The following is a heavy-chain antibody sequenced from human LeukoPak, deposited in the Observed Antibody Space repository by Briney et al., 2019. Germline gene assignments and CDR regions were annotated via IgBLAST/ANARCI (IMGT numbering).Heavy chain of an antibody. CDR2: IYYSGST. D-gene: IGHD6-19*01. V-gene: IGHV4-39*01. CDR3: ARGEQWLMYYFDY. J-gene: IGHJ4*02. Sequence: SETLCLTCTVPGGSISSSSYYWGWIRQPPGQGLEWTGSIYYSGSTYYNPSLKSQGTISVDTSKIQFSLKLSSVTAADTAVYYCARGEQWLMYYFDYWGQGTLVTVSS. CDR1: GGSISSSSYY.